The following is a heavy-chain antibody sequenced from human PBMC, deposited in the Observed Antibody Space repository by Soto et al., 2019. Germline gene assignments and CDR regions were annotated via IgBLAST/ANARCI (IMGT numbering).Heavy chain of an antibody. CDR2: IWYDGSNK. D-gene: IGHD6-6*01. CDR3: ERDPWEARNPYTWFDP. CDR1: GFTFSSYG. Sequence: PEGSLRLSCAASGFTFSSYGMHWVRQAPGKGLEWVAVIWYDGSNKYYADSVKGRFTISRDNSKNTLYLQMNSLRAEDTDVYYCERDPWEARNPYTWFDPWGQGNLVTVSS. J-gene: IGHJ5*02. V-gene: IGHV3-33*01.